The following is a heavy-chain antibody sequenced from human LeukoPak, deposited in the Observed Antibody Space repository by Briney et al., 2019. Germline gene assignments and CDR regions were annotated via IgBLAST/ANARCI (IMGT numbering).Heavy chain of an antibody. CDR2: IYVTGT. D-gene: IGHD3-16*02. CDR3: ARHIGGGIEDMDV. V-gene: IGHV4-59*08. CDR1: GGSIGTYY. Sequence: SETLSLTCTVSGGSIGTYYWSWVRQSPGTGLEWIGYIYVTGTRYNPYLQSRVTISVDRSRNQFFLKMTSVTAADTAVYYCARHIGGGIEDMDVWAEGPRSPSP. J-gene: IGHJ6*03.